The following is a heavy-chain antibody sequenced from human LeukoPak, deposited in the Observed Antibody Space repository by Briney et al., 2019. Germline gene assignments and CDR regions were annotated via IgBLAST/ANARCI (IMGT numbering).Heavy chain of an antibody. CDR2: IYTSGST. CDR3: ARRXDILTGXYPXYXXYXXV. J-gene: IGHJ6*03. CDR1: GGSISSYY. V-gene: IGHV4-4*07. D-gene: IGHD3-9*01. Sequence: SETLSLTCTVSGGSISSYYWSWIRQPAGKGLEWIGRIYTSGSTNYNPSLKSRVTMSVDTSKNQFSLKLSSVTAADTAVYYCARRXDILTGXYPXYXXYXXVXXKGT.